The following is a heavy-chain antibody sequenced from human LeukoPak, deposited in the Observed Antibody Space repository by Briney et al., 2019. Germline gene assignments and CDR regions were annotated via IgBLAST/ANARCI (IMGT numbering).Heavy chain of an antibody. CDR1: GFTFSSYG. CDR2: IRYDGSNK. V-gene: IGHV3-30*02. J-gene: IGHJ4*02. Sequence: GGSLRLSCAASGFTFSSYGMHWVRQAPGKGLEWVAFIRYDGSNKYYADSVKGRFTISRDNSKNTLYLQMNSLRAEDTAVYYCARDYYYDFWSGSFDYWGQGTLVTVSS. D-gene: IGHD3-3*01. CDR3: ARDYYYDFWSGSFDY.